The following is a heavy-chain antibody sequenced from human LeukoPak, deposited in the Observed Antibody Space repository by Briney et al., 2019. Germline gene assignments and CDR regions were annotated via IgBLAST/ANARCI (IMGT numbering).Heavy chain of an antibody. D-gene: IGHD1-26*01. Sequence: PGRSLRLSCAAYGFTFSSYAMHWVRQAPGKGLEWVAVISYDGSNKYYADSVKGRFTISKDNSKNTLYLQMNSLRAEDTAVYYCARSSGSYRQYYFDYWGQGTLVTVSS. J-gene: IGHJ4*02. CDR1: GFTFSSYA. V-gene: IGHV3-30-3*01. CDR3: ARSSGSYRQYYFDY. CDR2: ISYDGSNK.